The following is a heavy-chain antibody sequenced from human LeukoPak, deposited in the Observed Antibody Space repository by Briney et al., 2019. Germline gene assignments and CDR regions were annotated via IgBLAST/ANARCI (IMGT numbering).Heavy chain of an antibody. D-gene: IGHD4-17*01. CDR2: ISGSGGST. CDR1: GFTFSSNY. J-gene: IGHJ6*03. V-gene: IGHV3-23*01. CDR3: AKKTTGLLDYYYYYMDV. Sequence: QPGRSLRLSCAASGFTFSSNYMSWVRQAPGKGLEWVSAISGSGGSTYYADSVKGRFTISRDNSKHTLYLQMNSLRAEDTAVYYCAKKTTGLLDYYYYYMDVWGKGTTVTVSS.